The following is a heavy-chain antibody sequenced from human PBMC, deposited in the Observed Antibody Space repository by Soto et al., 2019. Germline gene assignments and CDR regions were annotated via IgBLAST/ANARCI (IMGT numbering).Heavy chain of an antibody. J-gene: IGHJ6*02. CDR1: GGTFSSYA. Sequence: SVKVSCKASGGTFSSYAISWVRQAPGQGLEWMGGIIPIFGTANYAQKFQGRVTITADESTSTAYMELSSLRSEDTAVYYCARSLGPIAVADYYYYGMDVWGQGTTVTVSS. CDR3: ARSLGPIAVADYYYYGMDV. CDR2: IIPIFGTA. D-gene: IGHD6-19*01. V-gene: IGHV1-69*13.